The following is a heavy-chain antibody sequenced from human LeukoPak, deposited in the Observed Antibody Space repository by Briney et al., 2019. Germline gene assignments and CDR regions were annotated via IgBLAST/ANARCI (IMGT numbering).Heavy chain of an antibody. CDR3: ARDQLPIAEARQYNWFDP. J-gene: IGHJ5*02. CDR2: ISRRSSCI. Sequence: SGGSLRLSCAASGFTFSTYSMNGVRQAPGKGLEWGSSISRRSSCINYVDSVKGRFTISRDNAKNSLYLQMNSLRVEDTAIYYCARDQLPIAEARQYNWFDPWGQGTLVTVSS. V-gene: IGHV3-21*04. D-gene: IGHD1-1*01. CDR1: GFTFSTYS.